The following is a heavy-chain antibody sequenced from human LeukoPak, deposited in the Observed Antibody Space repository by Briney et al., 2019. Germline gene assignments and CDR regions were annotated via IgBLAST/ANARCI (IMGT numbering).Heavy chain of an antibody. CDR2: ISSSGST. CDR3: AREGRGSTQGY. D-gene: IGHD1-26*01. J-gene: IGHJ4*02. Sequence: SETLSLTCTVSGGSIISYYWTWIRQPAGNGLERIGRISSSGSTDYNPSLKSRVTMTVDRSKNQFSLKLSSVTAADTAVYYCAREGRGSTQGYWGQGTLVTVSS. CDR1: GGSIISYY. V-gene: IGHV4-4*07.